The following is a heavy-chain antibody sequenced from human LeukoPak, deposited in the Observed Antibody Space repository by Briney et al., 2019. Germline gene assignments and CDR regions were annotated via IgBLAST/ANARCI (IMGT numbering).Heavy chain of an antibody. V-gene: IGHV4-39*07. CDR3: ARVTTELGPTTKRDY. Sequence: PSETLPLTCTVSGGSINSSFYWGWIRQPPGKGLEWSGSLVYRGSTYYNPSLKSRVTISLDRTKNQLSLKLSSVTAADTAVYYCARVTTELGPTTKRDYWGQGTLVIVSS. J-gene: IGHJ4*02. D-gene: IGHD1-26*01. CDR2: LVYRGST. CDR1: GGSINSSFY.